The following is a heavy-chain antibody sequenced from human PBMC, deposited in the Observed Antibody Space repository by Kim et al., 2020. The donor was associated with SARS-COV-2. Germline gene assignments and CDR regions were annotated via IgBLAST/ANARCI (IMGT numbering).Heavy chain of an antibody. Sequence: GGSLRLSCAASGFTFNTYWMHWVRQAPGKGLVWVSRMNEDGRIINPAVSVRGRFTISRDDATNTQYLQMNSLRPDDTDMSYCVKDFGGLSYSWGQGTLVT. CDR2: MNEDGRII. V-gene: IGHV3-74*01. D-gene: IGHD3-16*01. CDR3: VKDFGGLSYS. J-gene: IGHJ4*02. CDR1: GFTFNTYW.